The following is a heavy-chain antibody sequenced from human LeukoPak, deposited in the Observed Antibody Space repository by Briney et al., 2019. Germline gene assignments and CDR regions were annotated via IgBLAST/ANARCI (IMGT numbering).Heavy chain of an antibody. CDR1: GYTFTSYY. V-gene: IGHV1-46*01. CDR2: INPSAGST. CDR3: ARDSSSSAVDY. Sequence: ASVKVSCKASGYTFTSYYMHWVRQAPGQGLEWMGIINPSAGSTSSAQKLQDRLTVTRDTSTSTVHMELSSLRSEDTAVYYCARDSSSSAVDYWGQGTLVTVSS. D-gene: IGHD6-6*01. J-gene: IGHJ4*02.